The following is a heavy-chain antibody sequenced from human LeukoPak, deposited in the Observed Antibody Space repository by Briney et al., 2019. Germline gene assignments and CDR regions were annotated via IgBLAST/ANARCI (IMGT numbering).Heavy chain of an antibody. CDR3: ARGGGSTNYRWFDP. Sequence: SETLSLTCTVSGGSISSSSYYWGWIRPPPGKGLEWIGSIYYSGSTYYNPSLKSRVTISVDTSENQFSLKLSSVTAADTAVYYCARGGGSTNYRWFDPWGQGTLVTVSS. V-gene: IGHV4-39*07. CDR2: IYYSGST. CDR1: GGSISSSSYY. J-gene: IGHJ5*02. D-gene: IGHD2-2*01.